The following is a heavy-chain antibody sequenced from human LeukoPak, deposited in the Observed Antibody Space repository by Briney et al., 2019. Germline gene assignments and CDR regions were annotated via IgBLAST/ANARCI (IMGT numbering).Heavy chain of an antibody. CDR2: MNPNSGNT. CDR1: GYTFTSYD. J-gene: IGHJ6*02. D-gene: IGHD6-19*01. CDR3: ARDSVAVFYYYYGMDV. V-gene: IGHV1-8*01. Sequence: ASVKVSCKASGYTFTSYDINWVRQATGQGLEWMGWMNPNSGNTGYAQKFQGRVTMTRNTSISAAYMKLSSLRSEDTAVYYCARDSVAVFYYYYGMDVWGQGTTVTVSS.